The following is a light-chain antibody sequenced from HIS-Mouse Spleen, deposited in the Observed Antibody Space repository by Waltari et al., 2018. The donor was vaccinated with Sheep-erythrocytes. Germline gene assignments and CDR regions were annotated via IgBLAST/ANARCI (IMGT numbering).Light chain of an antibody. Sequence: QSALTQPRSVSGSPGQSVTISCTGTSSDVGGYNYVSWYQQHPGKAPKLMIYDVSKRPSGLPDRFSGSKACNTASLTISGLQAEDQADYSCCSYAGSYNHVFATGTKVTVL. CDR3: CSYAGSYNHV. CDR1: SSDVGGYNY. J-gene: IGLJ1*01. V-gene: IGLV2-11*01. CDR2: DVS.